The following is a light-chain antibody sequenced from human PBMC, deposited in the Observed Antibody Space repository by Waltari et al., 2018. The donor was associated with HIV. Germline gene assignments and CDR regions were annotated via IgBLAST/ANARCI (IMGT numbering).Light chain of an antibody. Sequence: QSAMTQPASVSGSPGQSITISCTGTSSDVGGYNYVSWYQQHPGKAPKLMIYDVSKRPSGFSNRVSGSKSVNTAPLTISGLQPEDESDYYCSSYTSSSTWVFGGGTKLTVL. J-gene: IGLJ3*02. V-gene: IGLV2-14*01. CDR2: DVS. CDR3: SSYTSSSTWV. CDR1: SSDVGGYNY.